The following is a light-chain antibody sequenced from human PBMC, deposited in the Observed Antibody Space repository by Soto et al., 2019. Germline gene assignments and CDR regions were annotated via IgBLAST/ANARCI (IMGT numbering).Light chain of an antibody. J-gene: IGKJ2*01. CDR1: QSINNW. CDR2: KAS. CDR3: QQYNSDSYT. V-gene: IGKV1-5*03. Sequence: DIQMTQSPSTLSASVGDRVTITCRASQSINNWLAWSQQKPGKAPKLLIYKASNLQSVVPSRFSGSGSGTEFTLTISRLHPDEFATYYSQQYNSDSYTFGQGTKLEIK.